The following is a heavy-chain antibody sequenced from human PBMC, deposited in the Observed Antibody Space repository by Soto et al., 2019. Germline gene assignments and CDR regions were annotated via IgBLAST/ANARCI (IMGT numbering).Heavy chain of an antibody. J-gene: IGHJ5*02. CDR2: IIPIFGTA. Sequence: WASVKVSCKASVGTFSSYAISWVRQAPGQGLEWMGGIIPIFGTANYAQKFQGRVTITADESTSTAYMELSSLRSEDTAVYCCARVIQFYYYGSGSPNWFDPWGQGTLVTVSS. D-gene: IGHD3-10*01. V-gene: IGHV1-69*13. CDR3: ARVIQFYYYGSGSPNWFDP. CDR1: VGTFSSYA.